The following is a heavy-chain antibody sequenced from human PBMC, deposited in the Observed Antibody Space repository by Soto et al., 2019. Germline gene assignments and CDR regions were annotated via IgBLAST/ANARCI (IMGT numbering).Heavy chain of an antibody. CDR2: MNPNSGNT. D-gene: IGHD6-13*01. Sequence: GASVKVSCKASGYTFTSYDIQWVRQATGQGLEWMGWMNPNSGNTGYAQKFQGRVTMTRDTSISTAYMELSSLRSEDTAVYYCARERAYRWYWVDSWGQGTLVTVSS. CDR1: GYTFTSYD. CDR3: ARERAYRWYWVDS. J-gene: IGHJ5*01. V-gene: IGHV1-8*01.